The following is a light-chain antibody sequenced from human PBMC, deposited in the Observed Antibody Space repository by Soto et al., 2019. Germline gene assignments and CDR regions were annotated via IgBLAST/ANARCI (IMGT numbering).Light chain of an antibody. Sequence: QSALTQPASVSGSPGQSITISCTGTSSDVGSYNLVSWYQQHPGKAPKLMIYEGSKRPSGVSNRFSGSKSGNTASLTISGLQAEDEADYYCCSYAGSSTWGLVFGAGTKVTVL. J-gene: IGLJ2*01. CDR3: CSYAGSSTWGLV. CDR1: SSDVGSYNL. V-gene: IGLV2-23*01. CDR2: EGS.